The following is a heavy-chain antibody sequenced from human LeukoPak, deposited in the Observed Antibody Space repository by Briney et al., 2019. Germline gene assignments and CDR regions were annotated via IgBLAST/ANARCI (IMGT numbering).Heavy chain of an antibody. CDR3: ARQDYDYVWGSYRPRKYYYMDV. D-gene: IGHD3-16*02. CDR2: IYYSGST. J-gene: IGHJ6*03. Sequence: SETLSLTCTVSGGSISSYYWSWIRQPPGKGLEWIGYIYYSGSTNYNPSLKSRVTISVDTSKNQFSLKLSSVTAADTAVYYCARQDYDYVWGSYRPRKYYYMDVWGKGTTVTISS. V-gene: IGHV4-59*08. CDR1: GGSISSYY.